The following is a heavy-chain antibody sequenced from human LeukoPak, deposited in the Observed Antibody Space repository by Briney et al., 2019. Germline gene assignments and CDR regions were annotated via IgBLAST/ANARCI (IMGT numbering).Heavy chain of an antibody. CDR2: IYYSGST. CDR1: GGSISSYY. D-gene: IGHD2-2*01. J-gene: IGHJ5*02. CDR3: ASTTYCSSTSCYGQLDGWFDP. Sequence: PSETLSLTCTVSGGSISSYYWSWIRQPPGKGLEWSGYIYYSGSTNYNPSLKSRVTISVDTSKNQFSLKLSSVTAADTAVYYCASTTYCSSTSCYGQLDGWFDPWGQGTLVTVSS. V-gene: IGHV4-59*01.